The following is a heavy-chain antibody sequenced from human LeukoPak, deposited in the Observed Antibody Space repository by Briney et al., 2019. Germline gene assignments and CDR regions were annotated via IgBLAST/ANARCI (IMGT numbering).Heavy chain of an antibody. CDR1: GFTFSSYA. CDR3: AKPKAPFLVDTAMVWFPITTYYFDY. V-gene: IGHV3-23*01. Sequence: GGSLRLSCAASGFTFSSYAMSWVRQAPGKGLEWVSAVSGSGGSTYYADSVKGRFTISRDNSKNTLYLQMNSLRAEDTAVYYCAKPKAPFLVDTAMVWFPITTYYFDYWGQGTLVTVSS. CDR2: VSGSGGST. D-gene: IGHD5-18*01. J-gene: IGHJ4*02.